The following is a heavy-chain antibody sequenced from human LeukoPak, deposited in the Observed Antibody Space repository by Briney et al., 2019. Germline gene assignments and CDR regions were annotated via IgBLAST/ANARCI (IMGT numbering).Heavy chain of an antibody. V-gene: IGHV4-4*02. D-gene: IGHD6-19*01. Sequence: GTLSLTCAVSGGSISSSNWWSWVRQPPGKGLEWIGEIYHSGSTNYNPSLKSRVTISVDKSKNQFSLKLSSVTAADTAVYYCARAALVSQWLVPRRYCFDYWGQGTLVTVSS. J-gene: IGHJ4*02. CDR3: ARAALVSQWLVPRRYCFDY. CDR2: IYHSGST. CDR1: GGSISSSNW.